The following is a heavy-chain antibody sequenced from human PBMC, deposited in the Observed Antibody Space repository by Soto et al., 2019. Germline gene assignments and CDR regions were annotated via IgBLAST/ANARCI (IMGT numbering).Heavy chain of an antibody. Sequence: EASVKVSCKASGYTFTSYGISWVRQAPGQGLEWMGWISAYNGNTNYAQKLQGRVTMTTDTSTSTAYMELRSLRSDDTAVYYCAREAYYYDSSGYYDYNWFDSWGQGTLVTVSS. J-gene: IGHJ5*01. CDR2: ISAYNGNT. D-gene: IGHD3-22*01. CDR1: GYTFTSYG. V-gene: IGHV1-18*01. CDR3: AREAYYYDSSGYYDYNWFDS.